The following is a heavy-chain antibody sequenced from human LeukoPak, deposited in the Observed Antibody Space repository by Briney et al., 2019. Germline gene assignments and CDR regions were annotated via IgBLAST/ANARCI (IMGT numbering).Heavy chain of an antibody. CDR2: INHSGST. Sequence: SETLSLTCAVYGGSFSGYYWSWIRQPPGKGLEWIGEINHSGSTNYNPSLKSRVTISVDTSKNQFSLKLSSVTAADTAVYYCASLSGLKGYYYYGMDVWGQGTTVTVSS. CDR3: ASLSGLKGYYYYGMDV. D-gene: IGHD6-19*01. V-gene: IGHV4-34*01. J-gene: IGHJ6*02. CDR1: GGSFSGYY.